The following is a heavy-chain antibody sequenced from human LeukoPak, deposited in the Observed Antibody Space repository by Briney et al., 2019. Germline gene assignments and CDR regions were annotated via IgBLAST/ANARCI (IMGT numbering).Heavy chain of an antibody. D-gene: IGHD4-17*01. CDR1: GGSFSGYY. V-gene: IGHV4-34*01. CDR3: ARDLVTVTKGFDI. Sequence: PSETLSLTCAVCGGSFSGYYWSWIRQPPGKGLEWIGEINHSGSTNYNPSLKCRVTISVDTSKNQFSLKLSSVTAADTAVYYCARDLVTVTKGFDIWGQETMVSVSS. CDR2: INHSGST. J-gene: IGHJ3*02.